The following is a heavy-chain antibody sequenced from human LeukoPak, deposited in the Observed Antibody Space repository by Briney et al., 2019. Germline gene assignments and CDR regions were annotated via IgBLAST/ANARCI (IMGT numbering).Heavy chain of an antibody. CDR2: ISSSGSTI. Sequence: GGSLRLSCAASGFTFSDYYMSWIRQAPGKGLEWVSCISSSGSTIYYADSVKGRFTISRDNAKNSLYLQMNSLRAEDTAVYYCARSSVDTAMVTIVHYYYYGMDVWGQGTTVTVSS. V-gene: IGHV3-11*04. CDR1: GFTFSDYY. CDR3: ARSSVDTAMVTIVHYYYYGMDV. J-gene: IGHJ6*02. D-gene: IGHD5-18*01.